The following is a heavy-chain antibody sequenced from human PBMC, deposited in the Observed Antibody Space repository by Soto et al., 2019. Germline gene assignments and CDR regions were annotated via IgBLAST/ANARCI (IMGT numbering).Heavy chain of an antibody. CDR2: IYHSGST. V-gene: IGHV4-30-2*01. D-gene: IGHD4-17*01. J-gene: IGHJ3*02. CDR3: GRGDYANAFDI. CDR1: GGSISSGGYS. Sequence: QLQLQESGSGLVTPSQTLSLTCAVSGGSISSGGYSWNWIRQPPGKGLEWGGNIYHSGSTYYNASLKSRVTISVDRSKNQFSLKLSSVTAADTAVYYCGRGDYANAFDIWGQVTMVTVSS.